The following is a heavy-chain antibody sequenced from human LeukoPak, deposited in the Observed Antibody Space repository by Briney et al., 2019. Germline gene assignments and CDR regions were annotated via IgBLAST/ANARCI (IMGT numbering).Heavy chain of an antibody. J-gene: IGHJ4*02. CDR2: ISYDGSNK. Sequence: GGSLRLSCAASGFSFHSYGINWVRQAPGKGLEWVAVISYDGSNKYYADSVKGRFTISRDNSKNTLYLQMNSLRAEDTAVYYCARDLLEIAADSYFDYWGQGTLVTVSS. V-gene: IGHV3-30*03. D-gene: IGHD6-13*01. CDR1: GFSFHSYG. CDR3: ARDLLEIAADSYFDY.